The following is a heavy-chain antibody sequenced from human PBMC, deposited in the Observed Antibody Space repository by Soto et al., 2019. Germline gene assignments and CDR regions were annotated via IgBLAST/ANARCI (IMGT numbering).Heavy chain of an antibody. D-gene: IGHD1-26*01. V-gene: IGHV1-18*01. J-gene: IGHJ4*02. Sequence: GASVKVSCKASGYTFTSYGISWVRQAPGQGLEWMGWISAYNGNTNYAQKLQGRVTMTTDTSTSTAYMELRSLRSDDTAVYYCASAPAYSSGSYFGKDYWGQGTLVTVSS. CDR1: GYTFTSYG. CDR2: ISAYNGNT. CDR3: ASAPAYSSGSYFGKDY.